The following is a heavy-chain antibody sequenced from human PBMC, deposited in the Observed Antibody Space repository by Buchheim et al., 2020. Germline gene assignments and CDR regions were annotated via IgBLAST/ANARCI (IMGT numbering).Heavy chain of an antibody. D-gene: IGHD6-13*01. CDR2: IWYDGSNK. CDR1: GFTFSSYG. CDR3: ARVFIAAAGPLLDY. V-gene: IGHV3-33*01. Sequence: QVQLVESGGGVVQPGRSLRLSCAASGFTFSSYGMHWVRQAPGKGLEWVAVIWYDGSNKYYADSVKGRFTISRDNSKNTLYLQMNSLRAEDTAVYYCARVFIAAAGPLLDYWGQGTL. J-gene: IGHJ4*02.